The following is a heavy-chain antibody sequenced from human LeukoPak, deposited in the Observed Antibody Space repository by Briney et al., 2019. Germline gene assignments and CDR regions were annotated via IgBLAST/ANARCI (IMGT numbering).Heavy chain of an antibody. CDR1: GGSISSYY. CDR2: IYYSGST. V-gene: IGHV4-59*01. D-gene: IGHD2-15*01. Sequence: PSETLSLTCTVSGGSISSYYWSWIRQPPGKGLEWIGYIYYSGSTKYNPSLKSRVSISVDTSKNQFSLKLSSVTAADTAVYYCARGFCSGGSCYSAILDYWGQGTLVTVSS. CDR3: ARGFCSGGSCYSAILDY. J-gene: IGHJ4*02.